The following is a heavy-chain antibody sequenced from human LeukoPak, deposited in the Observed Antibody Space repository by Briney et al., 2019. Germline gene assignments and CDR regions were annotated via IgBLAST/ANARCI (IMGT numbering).Heavy chain of an antibody. CDR2: IIPIFGTA. D-gene: IGHD4-17*01. Sequence: SVKVSCKASGGTFSSYAISWVRQAPGPGLEWMGGIIPIFGTANYAQKFQDRVTITTDESTSTAYMELSSLRSEDTAVYYCARGSTVTTFVVDIWGQGTMVTVSS. CDR1: GGTFSSYA. CDR3: ARGSTVTTFVVDI. J-gene: IGHJ3*02. V-gene: IGHV1-69*05.